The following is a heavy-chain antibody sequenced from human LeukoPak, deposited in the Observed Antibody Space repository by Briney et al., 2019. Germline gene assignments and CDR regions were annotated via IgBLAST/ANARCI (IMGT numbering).Heavy chain of an antibody. D-gene: IGHD3-10*01. Sequence: SETLSLTCSVSGDSISSDYWSWIRQLAGKGLEWIGRIYTTGSTNYNPSLKSRVTMSVDMSKNQFSLKLSSVTAADTAVYYCAREPAAGSGNFWGQGTLVTVSS. CDR1: GDSISSDY. V-gene: IGHV4-4*07. CDR2: IYTTGST. J-gene: IGHJ4*02. CDR3: AREPAAGSGNF.